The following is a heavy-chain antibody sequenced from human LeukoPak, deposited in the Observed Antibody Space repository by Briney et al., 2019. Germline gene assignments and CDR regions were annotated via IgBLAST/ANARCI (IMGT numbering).Heavy chain of an antibody. V-gene: IGHV3-66*01. CDR1: GFTVSSNY. D-gene: IGHD3-16*01. Sequence: PGGSLRLSCAASGFTVSSNYMSWVRQAPGKGLEWVSVIYSGGSTYYADSVKGRFTISRDNSKNTLYLQMNSLRAEDTAVYYCARLRALRAFDTWGQGTMVTVSS. CDR2: IYSGGST. J-gene: IGHJ3*02. CDR3: ARLRALRAFDT.